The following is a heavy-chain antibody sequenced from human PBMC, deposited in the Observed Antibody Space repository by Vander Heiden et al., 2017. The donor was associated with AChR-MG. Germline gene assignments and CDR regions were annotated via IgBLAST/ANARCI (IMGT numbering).Heavy chain of an antibody. CDR1: GYTFTSYD. D-gene: IGHD6-19*01. V-gene: IGHV1-8*01. Sequence: QVQLVQSGAEVKKPGASVKVSCKASGYTFTSYDINWVRQATGQGLEWMGWMNPNSGNTGYAQKFQGRVTMTRNTSISTAYMELSSLRSEDTAVYYCARGLSRAERTRYSSGWYVDYGMDVWGQGTTVTVSS. J-gene: IGHJ6*02. CDR2: MNPNSGNT. CDR3: ARGLSRAERTRYSSGWYVDYGMDV.